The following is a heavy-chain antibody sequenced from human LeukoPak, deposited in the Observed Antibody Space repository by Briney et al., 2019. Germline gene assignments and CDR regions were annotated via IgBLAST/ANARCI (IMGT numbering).Heavy chain of an antibody. Sequence: SETLSLTCAVYGGSFSGYYWSWIRQPPGKGLEWIGEINHSGSTNYNPSLKSRVTISVDTSKNQFSLKLSSVTAADTAVYYCARWHVSHNSPRPFDYWGQGTLVTVSS. CDR2: INHSGST. J-gene: IGHJ4*02. CDR1: GGSFSGYY. CDR3: ARWHVSHNSPRPFDY. D-gene: IGHD1-20*01. V-gene: IGHV4-34*01.